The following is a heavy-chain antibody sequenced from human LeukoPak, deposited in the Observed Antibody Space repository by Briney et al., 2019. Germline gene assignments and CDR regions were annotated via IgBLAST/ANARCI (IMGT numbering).Heavy chain of an antibody. CDR1: GYTFTGYY. V-gene: IGHV1-2*02. CDR3: ARPPTGYYDSSGYPPQH. J-gene: IGHJ1*01. D-gene: IGHD3-22*01. Sequence: ASVKVSCKASGYTFTGYYMHWVRQAPGQGLEWMGWINPNSGGTNYAQKFQGRVTMTRDTSISTAYMELSRLRSDDTAVYYCARPPTGYYDSSGYPPQHWGQGTLVTVSS. CDR2: INPNSGGT.